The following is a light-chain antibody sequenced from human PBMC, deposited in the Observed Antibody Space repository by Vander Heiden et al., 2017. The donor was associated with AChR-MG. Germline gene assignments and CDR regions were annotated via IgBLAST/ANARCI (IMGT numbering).Light chain of an antibody. CDR2: GTS. CDR3: QQYGGTPPYT. CDR1: QSVSRN. V-gene: IGKV3-20*01. Sequence: EVVLTQSPGTLSLSPGERATLSCRASQSVSRNLAWYQHKRGQAPRLLIYGTSNRATVIPDRFSGSGSGTDFTLTISRLEPEDLAVYYGQQYGGTPPYTFGQGTKLEIK. J-gene: IGKJ2*01.